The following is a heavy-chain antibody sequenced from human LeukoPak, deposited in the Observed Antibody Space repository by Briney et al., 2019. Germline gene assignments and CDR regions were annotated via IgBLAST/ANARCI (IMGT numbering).Heavy chain of an antibody. Sequence: GGSLRLSCAASGFTFNSYPMHWVRQAPGKGLEYLSGISTNGDNTYYANSVKGRFTISRDNSKNTLYLQMNSLTSEDSAVYSCAKESLGRGSSYGSYFDCWGQGTLVTVSS. CDR2: ISTNGDNT. V-gene: IGHV3-64*01. J-gene: IGHJ4*02. CDR3: AKESLGRGSSYGSYFDC. CDR1: GFTFNSYP. D-gene: IGHD1-26*01.